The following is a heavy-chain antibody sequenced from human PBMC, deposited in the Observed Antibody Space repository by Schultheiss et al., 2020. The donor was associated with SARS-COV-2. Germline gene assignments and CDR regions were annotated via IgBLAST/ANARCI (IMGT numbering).Heavy chain of an antibody. D-gene: IGHD2-2*02. V-gene: IGHV1-2*02. CDR2: INPNSGGT. CDR3: ARGYCSSTSCYTHFDY. CDR1: GYTFTSYY. J-gene: IGHJ4*02. Sequence: ASVKVSCKASGYTFTSYYMHWVRQAPGQGLEWMGWINPNSGGTNYAQKFQGRVTMTRDTSISTAYMELSRLRSDDTAVYYCARGYCSSTSCYTHFDYWGQGTLVTVSS.